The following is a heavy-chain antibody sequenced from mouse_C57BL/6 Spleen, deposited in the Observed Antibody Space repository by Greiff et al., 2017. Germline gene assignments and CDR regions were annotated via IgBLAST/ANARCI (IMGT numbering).Heavy chain of an antibody. CDR2: IYPGDGDT. V-gene: IGHV1-82*01. CDR1: GYAFSSSW. J-gene: IGHJ1*03. Sequence: VQLQQSGPELVKPGASVKISCKASGYAFSSSWMNWVKQRPGKGLEWIGRIYPGDGDTNSNGKFKGKATLTADKSSSTAYMQLSSLTSEDSAVYFCARSSPNYYGSSWYFDVWGTGTTVTVSS. D-gene: IGHD1-1*01. CDR3: ARSSPNYYGSSWYFDV.